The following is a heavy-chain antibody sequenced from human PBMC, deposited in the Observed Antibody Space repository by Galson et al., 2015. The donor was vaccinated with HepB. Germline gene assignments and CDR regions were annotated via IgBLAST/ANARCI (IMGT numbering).Heavy chain of an antibody. D-gene: IGHD3-22*01. CDR1: GFTFTSSA. CDR3: AAGGGSSGYRLEDFDY. V-gene: IGHV1-58*02. Sequence: SVKVSCKASGFTFTSSAMHWVRQARGQRLEWIGWIVVGSGNTNYAQKFQERVTITRDMSTSTVYMELSSLRFEDTAVYYCAAGGGSSGYRLEDFDYWGQGTLITVSS. J-gene: IGHJ4*02. CDR2: IVVGSGNT.